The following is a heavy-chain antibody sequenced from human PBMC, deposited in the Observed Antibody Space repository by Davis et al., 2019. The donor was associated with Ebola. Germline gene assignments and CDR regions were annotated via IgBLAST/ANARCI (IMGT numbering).Heavy chain of an antibody. CDR1: GYTFTSYD. J-gene: IGHJ6*02. CDR2: MNPNSGNT. CDR3: ARNNHYYDSSMDV. D-gene: IGHD3-22*01. V-gene: IGHV1-8*01. Sequence: ASVKVSCKASGYTFTSYDINWVRQATGQGLEWMGWMNPNSGNTGYAQKFQGRVTMTTDTSTSTAYMELRSLRSDDTAVYYCARNNHYYDSSMDVWGQGTTVTVSS.